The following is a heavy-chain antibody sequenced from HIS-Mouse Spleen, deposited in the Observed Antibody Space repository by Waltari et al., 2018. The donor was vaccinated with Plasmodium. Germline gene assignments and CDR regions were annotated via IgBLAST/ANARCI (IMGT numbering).Heavy chain of an antibody. CDR1: GGSFSGYY. CDR3: ARAPIRDAFDI. CDR2: INQSGST. Sequence: QVQLQQWGAGLLKPSETLSLTCAVYGGSFSGYYWSWIRQPPGKGLEWIGEINQSGSTNYNPSLQSRVTISVDTSKNQFSLKLSSVTAADTAVYDCARAPIRDAFDIWGQGTMVTVSS. D-gene: IGHD3-9*01. V-gene: IGHV4-34*01. J-gene: IGHJ3*02.